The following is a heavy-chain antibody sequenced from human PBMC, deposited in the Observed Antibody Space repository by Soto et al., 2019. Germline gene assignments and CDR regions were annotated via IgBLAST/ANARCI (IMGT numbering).Heavy chain of an antibody. V-gene: IGHV1-8*01. CDR2: MTPNSGNT. D-gene: IGHD6-19*01. Sequence: QVPLVQSGAEVKKPGASVKVSCKASGYNFIDYDINWMRQSTGQGLEWMGWMTPNSGNTGYAQKFQGRVTLTRDTSIGTAYMELSSLKTEDTAVYYCSRNPDGSGLFDPWGQGTLVTVSS. CDR3: SRNPDGSGLFDP. CDR1: GYNFIDYD. J-gene: IGHJ5*02.